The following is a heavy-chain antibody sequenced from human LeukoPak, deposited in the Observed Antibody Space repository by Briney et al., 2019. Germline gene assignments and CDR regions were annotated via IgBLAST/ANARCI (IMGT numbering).Heavy chain of an antibody. CDR3: AKRGDAGITFGGVIV. D-gene: IGHD3-16*02. J-gene: IGHJ4*02. Sequence: GGSLRLSCAASGFTFSSYAMSWVRQAPGKGLEWVSAISGSGGSTYYADSVKGRFTISRDNSKNTLFLQMNSLRAEDTAVYYCAKRGDAGITFGGVIVWGQGTLVTVSS. V-gene: IGHV3-23*01. CDR1: GFTFSSYA. CDR2: ISGSGGST.